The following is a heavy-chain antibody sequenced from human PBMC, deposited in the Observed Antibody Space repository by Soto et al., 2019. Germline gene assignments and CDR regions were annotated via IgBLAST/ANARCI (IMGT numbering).Heavy chain of an antibody. D-gene: IGHD3-3*02. CDR3: AREAGSRNIAAVLLDP. Sequence: ASVKVSCKPSGYFFNDYHMHWVRKAPGQGLEWMGWINPKNGDTNYAQKFQDRVTMTRDTSISTVYIGLGRLTSDDTAVYYCAREAGSRNIAAVLLDPWGQGTLVTVSS. J-gene: IGHJ5*02. V-gene: IGHV1-2*02. CDR2: INPKNGDT. CDR1: GYFFNDYH.